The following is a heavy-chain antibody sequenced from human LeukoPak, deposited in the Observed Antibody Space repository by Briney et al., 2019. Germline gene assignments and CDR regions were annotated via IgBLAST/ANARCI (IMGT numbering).Heavy chain of an antibody. CDR1: GGSISSSSYY. Sequence: PSETLSLTCNVSGGSISSSSYYWGWIRQPPGKGLEWIGSIYSSGSTYYNPSLQSRVTIFVDTPENQFSLKLSSVTAADTAVYYCARHGIDWYDFDYWGQGTLVTASS. CDR2: IYSSGST. V-gene: IGHV4-39*01. D-gene: IGHD1-1*01. J-gene: IGHJ4*02. CDR3: ARHGIDWYDFDY.